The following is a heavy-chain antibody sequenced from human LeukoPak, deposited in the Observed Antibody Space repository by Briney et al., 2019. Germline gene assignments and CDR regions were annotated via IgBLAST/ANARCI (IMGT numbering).Heavy chain of an antibody. CDR3: AKDWGLFSSYYFDY. CDR1: GFTFSSYA. J-gene: IGHJ4*02. Sequence: HPGRSLRLSCAASGFTFSSYAMHWVRQAPGKGLEWVAVISYDGSNKYYADSVKGRFTISRDNSKNTLYLQMNSLRAEDTAVYYCAKDWGLFSSYYFDYWGQGTLVTVSS. CDR2: ISYDGSNK. D-gene: IGHD6-6*01. V-gene: IGHV3-30-3*01.